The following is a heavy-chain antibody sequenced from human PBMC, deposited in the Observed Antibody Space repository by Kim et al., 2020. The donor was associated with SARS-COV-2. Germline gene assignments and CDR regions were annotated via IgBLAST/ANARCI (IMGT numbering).Heavy chain of an antibody. CDR1: GGSISSYY. Sequence: SETLSLTCTVSGGSISSYYWSWIRQPPGQGLEWIGFIYYSCSTNYNPSLTSRVTISVDTSKNQFSLKLSCVTAADTAEYYCARDRNDFWNGYSSNLFDPWSKGALVNVSS. J-gene: IGHJ5*02. CDR2: IYYSCST. D-gene: IGHD3-3*01. CDR3: ARDRNDFWNGYSSNLFDP. V-gene: IGHV4-59*01.